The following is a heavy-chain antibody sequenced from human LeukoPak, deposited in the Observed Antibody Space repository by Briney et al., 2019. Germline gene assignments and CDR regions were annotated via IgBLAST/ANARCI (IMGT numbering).Heavy chain of an antibody. CDR3: ASEQPPYGMDV. CDR2: INPSGGST. J-gene: IGHJ6*02. D-gene: IGHD6-13*01. CDR1: GYSFTTYY. Sequence: ASVKVSCKASGYSFTTYYIHWVRQAPGQGLEWMGIINPSGGSTNYAQKFQGRVTITADESTSTAYMELSSLRSEDTAVYYCASEQPPYGMDVWGQGTTVTVSS. V-gene: IGHV1-46*01.